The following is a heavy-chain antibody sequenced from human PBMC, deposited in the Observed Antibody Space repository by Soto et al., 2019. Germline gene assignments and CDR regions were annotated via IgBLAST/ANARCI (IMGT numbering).Heavy chain of an antibody. D-gene: IGHD2-2*01. CDR2: IYYSGST. J-gene: IGHJ6*04. V-gene: IGHV4-59*08. CDR3: ARLEDIVVVPAAPAV. CDR1: GGSISSYY. Sequence: PSETLSLSCTVSGGSISSYYWSWIRQPPGKGLEWIGYIYYSGSTNYNPSLKSRVTISVDTSKNQFSLKLSSVTAADTAVYYCARLEDIVVVPAAPAVWVKGTTVTVSS.